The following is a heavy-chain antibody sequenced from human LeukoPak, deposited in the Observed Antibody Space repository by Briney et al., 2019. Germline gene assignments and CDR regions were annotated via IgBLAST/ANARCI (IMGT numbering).Heavy chain of an antibody. D-gene: IGHD3-10*01. J-gene: IGHJ1*01. CDR2: ISWNSGSI. CDR3: ARDAFGFGYFQH. V-gene: IGHV3-9*01. Sequence: GGSLRLSCAASGFTFDDYAMHWVRQAPGKGLEWVSGISWNSGSIGYADSVKGRFTISRDNAKNSLYLQMNSLRAEDTALYYCARDAFGFGYFQHWGQGTLVTVSS. CDR1: GFTFDDYA.